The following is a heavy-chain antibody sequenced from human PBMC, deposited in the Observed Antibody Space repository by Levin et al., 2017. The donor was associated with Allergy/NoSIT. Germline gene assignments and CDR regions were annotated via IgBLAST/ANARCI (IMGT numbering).Heavy chain of an antibody. CDR2: INPNSGDT. D-gene: IGHD3-22*01. V-gene: IGHV1-2*02. CDR3: ARDPGYTYAYYDGFFDY. CDR1: GYTFTGYF. Sequence: GESLKISCKASGYTFTGYFMHWVRQAPGQGLEWMGWINPNSGDTKYVQKFQGRVTMTRDTSISTASLELSRLRSDDTAVYYCARDPGYTYAYYDGFFDYWGQGTPVTVSS. J-gene: IGHJ4*02.